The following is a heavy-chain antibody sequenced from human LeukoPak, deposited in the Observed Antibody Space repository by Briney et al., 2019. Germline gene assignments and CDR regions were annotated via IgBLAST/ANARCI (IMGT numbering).Heavy chain of an antibody. V-gene: IGHV5-51*01. CDR3: ARGKVDVDY. CDR1: GYSFTSYW. CDR2: HCPGGSDT. D-gene: IGHD5-12*01. J-gene: IGHJ4*02. Sequence: GEPLKISCKGPGYSFTSYWIGWVRQIPGKGLEWMGVHCPGGSDTRYSPSFQGQANIPADKSISTAYLQWSSLKASDTAMYYCARGKVDVDYWGQGTLVIVTA.